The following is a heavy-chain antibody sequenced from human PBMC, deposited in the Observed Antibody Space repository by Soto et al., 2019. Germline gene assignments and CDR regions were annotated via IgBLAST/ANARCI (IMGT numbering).Heavy chain of an antibody. V-gene: IGHV1-69*01. CDR3: ARGNAFDI. CDR1: GGTFSSFT. J-gene: IGHJ3*02. Sequence: QLQLVQSGAEVKKPGSSVKVSCKASGGTFSSFTVNWVRQAPGQGLEWMGGVMPILGAANYAPKFQGRVTIIADESTNTGYMELSSLRSEDTAVYYCARGNAFDIWGQGTMVTVS. CDR2: VMPILGAA.